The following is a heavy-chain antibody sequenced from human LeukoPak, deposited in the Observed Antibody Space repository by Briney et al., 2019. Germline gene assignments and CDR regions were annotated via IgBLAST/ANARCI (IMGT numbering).Heavy chain of an antibody. Sequence: PSETLSLTCAVYGGSFSGYYWSWIRQPPGKGLEWIGEINHSGSTNYNPSLKSRVTISVDTSKNQFSLKLSSVTAADTAVYYCARVEAYGGYVLNWFDPWGQGTLVTVSS. CDR3: ARVEAYGGYVLNWFDP. V-gene: IGHV4-34*01. D-gene: IGHD4-17*01. CDR2: INHSGST. J-gene: IGHJ5*02. CDR1: GGSFSGYY.